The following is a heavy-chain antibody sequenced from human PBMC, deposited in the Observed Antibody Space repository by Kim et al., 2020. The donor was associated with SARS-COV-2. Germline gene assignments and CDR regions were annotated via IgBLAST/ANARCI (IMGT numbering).Heavy chain of an antibody. V-gene: IGHV3-74*01. D-gene: IGHD3-3*01. CDR1: GFTFGSYA. CDR2: INFDGTTK. CDR3: VSNFHPNWV. J-gene: IGHJ5*01. Sequence: GGSLRLSCVASGFTFGSYAMHWVRQVPGKGLLWVSSINFDGTTKTSADSVTGRFTISSANADTTQFLQMNSQSAKTTAVYYCVSNFHPNWV.